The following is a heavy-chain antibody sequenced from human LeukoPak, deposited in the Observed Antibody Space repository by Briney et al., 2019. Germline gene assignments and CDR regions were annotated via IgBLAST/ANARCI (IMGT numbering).Heavy chain of an antibody. CDR2: IYTSGST. J-gene: IGHJ4*02. CDR3: ARVGEKLSYYYFDY. D-gene: IGHD2-21*01. Sequence: SEALSLTCTVSGGSINSYYWSWIRQPAGKGLEWIGRIYTSGSTNYKPSLKSRVTMSVDTSKNQFSLKLSSVTAADTAVYYCARVGEKLSYYYFDYWGQGTLVTVSS. CDR1: GGSINSYY. V-gene: IGHV4-4*07.